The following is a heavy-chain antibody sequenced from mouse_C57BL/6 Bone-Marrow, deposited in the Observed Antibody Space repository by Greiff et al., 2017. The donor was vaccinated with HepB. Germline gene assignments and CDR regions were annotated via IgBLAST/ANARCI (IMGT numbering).Heavy chain of an antibody. CDR1: GYTFTSYW. D-gene: IGHD1-1*01. Sequence: VQLQQSGTVLARPGASVKMSCKTSGYTFTSYWMHWVKQRPGQGLEWIGAIYPGNSDTSYNQKFKGKAKLTAVTSASTAYMELSSLTNEDSAVYYCTRFRDYGSSDAMDYWGQGTSVTVSS. V-gene: IGHV1-5*01. J-gene: IGHJ4*01. CDR2: IYPGNSDT. CDR3: TRFRDYGSSDAMDY.